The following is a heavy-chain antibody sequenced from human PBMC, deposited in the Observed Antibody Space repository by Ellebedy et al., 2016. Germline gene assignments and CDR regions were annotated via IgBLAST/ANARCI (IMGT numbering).Heavy chain of an antibody. J-gene: IGHJ4*02. CDR3: ASRRDSCNSCAFDY. CDR1: GFTFSTYA. D-gene: IGHD2/OR15-2a*01. Sequence: GGSLRLXCAASGFTFSTYAMHWVRQAPGKGLEWVAVISEVGINKYYADSVKGRFTISRDNSKNTLYLQMNSLRVEDTAVYYCASRRDSCNSCAFDYWGQGTLVTVSS. V-gene: IGHV3-30-3*01. CDR2: ISEVGINK.